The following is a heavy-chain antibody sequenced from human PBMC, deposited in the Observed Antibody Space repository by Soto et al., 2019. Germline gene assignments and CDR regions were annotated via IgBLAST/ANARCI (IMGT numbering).Heavy chain of an antibody. CDR1: GGSISRGDYY. J-gene: IGHJ5*02. Sequence: SETLSRTCTVSGGSISRGDYYWIWLRQPPGKGLEWIGYIYYSGSTYYSPSLRSRVTISVDRSKDHFTLKLSSVTAADTAVYYCARAPSSGWHTYNWFEPRGQGSLVTVSS. CDR2: IYYSGST. V-gene: IGHV4-30-4*01. D-gene: IGHD6-19*01. CDR3: ARAPSSGWHTYNWFEP.